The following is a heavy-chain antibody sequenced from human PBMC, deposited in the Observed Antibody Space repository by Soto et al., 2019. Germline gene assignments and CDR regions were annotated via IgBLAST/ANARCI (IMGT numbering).Heavy chain of an antibody. Sequence: PSETLSLTCTVSGGSISSGDYYWSWIRQPPGKGLEWIGYIYYSGSTYYNPSLKSRVTISVDTSKNQFSLKLSSVTAADTAVYYCAREGTYCGGDCYFGRQDWFDPWGQGTLVTVSS. CDR2: IYYSGST. J-gene: IGHJ5*02. D-gene: IGHD2-21*02. V-gene: IGHV4-30-4*01. CDR1: GGSISSGDYY. CDR3: AREGTYCGGDCYFGRQDWFDP.